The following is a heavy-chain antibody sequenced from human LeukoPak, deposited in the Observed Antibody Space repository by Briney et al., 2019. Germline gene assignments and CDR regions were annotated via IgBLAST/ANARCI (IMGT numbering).Heavy chain of an antibody. CDR1: GFTFSSYA. V-gene: IGHV3-23*01. J-gene: IGHJ4*02. CDR3: AKWAVSGRGFDY. D-gene: IGHD6-19*01. Sequence: PGGSLRLSCAASGFTFSSYAMSWVRQAPGKGLEWVSDITGSGSTHYADSVKGRFTISRDNSKNTLYLQMNSLRAEDTAVYYCAKWAVSGRGFDYWGQGTLVTVSS. CDR2: ITGSGST.